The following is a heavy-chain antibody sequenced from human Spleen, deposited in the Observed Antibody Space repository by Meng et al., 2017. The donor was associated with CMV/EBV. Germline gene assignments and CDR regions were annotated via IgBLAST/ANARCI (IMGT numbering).Heavy chain of an antibody. CDR3: VRDNSDLRARWYYFDN. V-gene: IGHV4-39*07. CDR1: GGSVSSGSYY. D-gene: IGHD4-23*01. J-gene: IGHJ4*02. Sequence: SETLSLTCTVSGGSVSSGSYYWGWIRQAPGKGLEWIGSIDYSGSTYYKSSLKRRVTISIDTSKNQFSLKVRSVTAADTAMYYCVRDNSDLRARWYYFDNWGQGTLVTVPS. CDR2: IDYSGST.